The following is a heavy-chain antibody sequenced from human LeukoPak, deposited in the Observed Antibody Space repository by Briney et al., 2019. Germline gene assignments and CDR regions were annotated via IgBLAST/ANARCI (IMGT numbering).Heavy chain of an antibody. D-gene: IGHD3-16*01. J-gene: IGHJ4*02. V-gene: IGHV4-39*01. CDR1: GDSISTSSFY. CDR2: IYYNGIS. Sequence: ASETLSLTCTVSGDSISTSSFYWGWIRQSPGMGLEWLGSIYYNGISHYNPSLKRRVTIYVDTSRNQFSLHVYSVTAADTAVFYCPRSDYTDYRQIDFSGQGTLVTASS. CDR3: PRSDYTDYRQIDF.